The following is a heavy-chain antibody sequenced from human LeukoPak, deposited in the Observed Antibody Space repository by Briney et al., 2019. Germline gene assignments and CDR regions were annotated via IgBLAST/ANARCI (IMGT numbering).Heavy chain of an antibody. J-gene: IGHJ4*02. Sequence: GASVKVSCKASGYTFTSYGISWVRQAPGQGLEWMGWISAYNSNTNYAQKLQGRVTMTTDTSTSTAYMELRSLRSDDTAVYYCARLPNYYDSSGYYYFDYWGQGTLVTVSS. D-gene: IGHD3-22*01. CDR1: GYTFTSYG. CDR2: ISAYNSNT. V-gene: IGHV1-18*01. CDR3: ARLPNYYDSSGYYYFDY.